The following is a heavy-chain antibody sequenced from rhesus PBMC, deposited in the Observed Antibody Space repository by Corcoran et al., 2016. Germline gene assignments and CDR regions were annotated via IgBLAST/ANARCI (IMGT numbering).Heavy chain of an antibody. D-gene: IGHD2-39*01. CDR3: ARTASRRGWYFDL. Sequence: QVQLQESGPGVVQPSEPLSLTCAVSVGSISSGYVWSWIRPLPGRGLEWIGYIYGSRGSTNYNPSLKNRVTISKDASKNQFSLKLSSVTAADTAVYYCARTASRRGWYFDLWGPGTPITISS. V-gene: IGHV4-76*01. CDR1: VGSISSGYV. J-gene: IGHJ2*01. CDR2: IYGSRGST.